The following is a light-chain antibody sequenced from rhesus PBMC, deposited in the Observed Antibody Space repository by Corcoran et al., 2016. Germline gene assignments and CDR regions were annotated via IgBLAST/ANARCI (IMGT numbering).Light chain of an antibody. Sequence: DIQMTQSPSALSASVGDRVTISCRASQNIYSNLAWYQQKPGKAHKLLIYAASSLQTGIPSRFSGSGSGTDFTLTISSLQPEDSAAYYCQHYYDNPWTFGQGTKVEIK. CDR3: QHYYDNPWT. V-gene: IGKV1-25*02. CDR2: AAS. J-gene: IGKJ1*01. CDR1: QNIYSN.